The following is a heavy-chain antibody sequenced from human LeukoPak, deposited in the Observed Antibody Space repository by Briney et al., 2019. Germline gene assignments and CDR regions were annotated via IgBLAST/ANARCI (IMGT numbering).Heavy chain of an antibody. CDR2: IYSGGST. Sequence: GGSLRLSCAASGFTVSSNYMSGVRQAPGKGLEWVSVIYSGGSTYYADSVKGRFTISRDNSKNTLYLQMNSLRAEDTAVYYCATRLAAAIVDYWGQGTLVTVSS. J-gene: IGHJ4*02. CDR3: ATRLAAAIVDY. D-gene: IGHD6-13*01. CDR1: GFTVSSNY. V-gene: IGHV3-66*01.